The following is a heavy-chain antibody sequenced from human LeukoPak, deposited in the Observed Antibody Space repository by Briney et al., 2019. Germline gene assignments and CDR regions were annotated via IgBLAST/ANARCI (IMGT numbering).Heavy chain of an antibody. CDR3: ARGFYYYDSSGPNDAFDM. CDR1: GFTFSSYS. J-gene: IGHJ3*02. CDR2: ISSSGSYI. V-gene: IGHV3-21*01. Sequence: GGSLRLSCAASGFTFSSYSMNWVRQAPGKWLEWVSSISSSGSYIYYADSVKGRFTISRDNAKNSLFLQMNSLRVEETAVYYCARGFYYYDSSGPNDAFDMWGQGTMVTVSS. D-gene: IGHD3-22*01.